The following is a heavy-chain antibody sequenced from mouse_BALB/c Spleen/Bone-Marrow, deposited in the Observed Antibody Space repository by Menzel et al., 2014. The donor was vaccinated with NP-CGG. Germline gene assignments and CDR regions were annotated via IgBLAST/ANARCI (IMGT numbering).Heavy chain of an antibody. V-gene: IGHV5-4*02. D-gene: IGHD2-14*01. CDR2: ISDGGNYT. CDR3: ARDGDYRYAWFAF. CDR1: GFTFSDYF. Sequence: EVMLVESGGALAKPGGSLKLSCAASGFTFSDYFMYWVRQTPEKRLVWVAIISDGGNYTCYPDSVKGRSIISRDNAKNNLHLQMNSLKSEDTAEYFCARDGDYRYAWFAFWGQGTLVTVSA. J-gene: IGHJ3*01.